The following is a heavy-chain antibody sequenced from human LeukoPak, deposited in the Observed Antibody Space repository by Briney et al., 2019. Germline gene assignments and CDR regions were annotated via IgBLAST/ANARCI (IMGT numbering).Heavy chain of an antibody. CDR2: ISTSGTNI. J-gene: IGHJ5*02. Sequence: GGSLRLSCAASGFTFSDYYISWIRQAPGRGLEWVSYISTSGTNIYYADSVKGRFTISRDNSKNTLYLQMNSLRAEDTAVYYCAKGVTTVFINWFDPWGQGTLVTVSS. D-gene: IGHD4-17*01. CDR3: AKGVTTVFINWFDP. CDR1: GFTFSDYY. V-gene: IGHV3-11*04.